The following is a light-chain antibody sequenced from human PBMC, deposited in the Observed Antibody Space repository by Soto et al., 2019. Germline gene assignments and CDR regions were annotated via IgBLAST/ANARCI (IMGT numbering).Light chain of an antibody. V-gene: IGKV1-39*01. Sequence: DIQMTQSPSSLSASVGDRVTITCRASQSISNFLNWYQQRPRKAPKLLISAASTLQSGVPSRFSGSGSGTDFTLTISSLQPEDFATYYCQQSFSIPWTFGPGTKVEIK. CDR2: AAS. CDR3: QQSFSIPWT. J-gene: IGKJ1*01. CDR1: QSISNF.